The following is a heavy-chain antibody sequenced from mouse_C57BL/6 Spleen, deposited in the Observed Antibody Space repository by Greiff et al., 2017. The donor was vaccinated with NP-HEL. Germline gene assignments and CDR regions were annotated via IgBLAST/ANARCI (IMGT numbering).Heavy chain of an antibody. Sequence: QVQLQQPGTELVKPGASVKLSCKASGYTFTSYWMHWVKQRPGQGLEWIGNINPSDGGTNYNEKFKSKATLTVDKSSSTAYMQLSSLTSEDSAVYYCAREGLQGYAMDYWGKGTSVTVSS. J-gene: IGHJ4*01. CDR2: INPSDGGT. D-gene: IGHD2-4*01. CDR1: GYTFTSYW. CDR3: AREGLQGYAMDY. V-gene: IGHV1-53*01.